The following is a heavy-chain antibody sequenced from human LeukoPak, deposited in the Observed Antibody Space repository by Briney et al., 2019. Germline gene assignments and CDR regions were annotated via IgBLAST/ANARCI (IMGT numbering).Heavy chain of an antibody. V-gene: IGHV4-34*01. Sequence: PPETLSLTCAVYGGSFSGYYWSWICQPPGKGLEWIGEINHSGSTNYNPSLKSRVTISVDTSKNQFSLKLSSVTAADTAVYYCARAPGLYCGGDCYSGDYWGQGTLVTVSS. CDR1: GGSFSGYY. CDR3: ARAPGLYCGGDCYSGDY. J-gene: IGHJ4*02. D-gene: IGHD2-21*02. CDR2: INHSGST.